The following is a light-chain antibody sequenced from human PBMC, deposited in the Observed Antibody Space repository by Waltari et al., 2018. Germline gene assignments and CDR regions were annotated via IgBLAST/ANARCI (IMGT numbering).Light chain of an antibody. V-gene: IGKV2-30*01. CDR2: RAS. J-gene: IGKJ1*01. CDR1: QSRVNSDVNTY. Sequence: DVMMTKPPPSLPAILGRATSISSWSSQSRVNSDVNTYLNWYQQRPGQSPRRLFYRASTRDSGVPDRFSGSGSGTDFTLNISRVEAEDVAVYYCQQYVRWPWTFGQGTKVEIK. CDR3: QQYVRWPWT.